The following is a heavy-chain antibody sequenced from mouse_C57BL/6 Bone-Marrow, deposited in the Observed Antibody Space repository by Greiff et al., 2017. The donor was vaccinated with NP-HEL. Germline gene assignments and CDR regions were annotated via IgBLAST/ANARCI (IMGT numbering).Heavy chain of an antibody. J-gene: IGHJ4*01. CDR1: GFTFSSYA. CDR3: ARDRCYDYGGGYAMDY. D-gene: IGHD2-4*01. CDR2: ISDGGSYT. Sequence: EVKLVESGGGLVKPGGSLKLSCAASGFTFSSYAMSWVRQTPEKRLEWVATISDGGSYTYYPDNVKGRFTISRDNAKNNLYLQMSHLKSEDTAMYSCARDRCYDYGGGYAMDYWGQGTSVTVSS. V-gene: IGHV5-4*01.